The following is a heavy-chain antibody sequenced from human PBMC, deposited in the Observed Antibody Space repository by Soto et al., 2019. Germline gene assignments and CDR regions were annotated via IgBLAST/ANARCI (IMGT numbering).Heavy chain of an antibody. Sequence: PGESLKISCKGSGYSFTSYWIGWVRQMPGKGLEWMGIIYPGDSDTRYSPSFQGQVTISADKSISTAYLQWSSLKASDTAMYYCARRLSYYYDSSGYFDYWGQGTLVTVSS. CDR3: ARRLSYYYDSSGYFDY. J-gene: IGHJ4*02. D-gene: IGHD3-22*01. CDR1: GYSFTSYW. CDR2: IYPGDSDT. V-gene: IGHV5-51*01.